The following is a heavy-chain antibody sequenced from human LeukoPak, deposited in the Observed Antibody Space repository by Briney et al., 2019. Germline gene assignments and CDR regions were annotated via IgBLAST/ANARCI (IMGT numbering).Heavy chain of an antibody. J-gene: IGHJ4*02. V-gene: IGHV4-59*01. D-gene: IGHD3-10*01. CDR2: IYYSGRT. Sequence: SETLSLTCTVSGGSLSSYSWSWIRHPPGKGLEWIGYIYYSGRTVYNPSLKSRVTISLDTSKNQFSLKLSSVTAADTAVYYSASDYGSGSYRFDFWGQGTLVSVSS. CDR3: ASDYGSGSYRFDF. CDR1: GGSLSSYS.